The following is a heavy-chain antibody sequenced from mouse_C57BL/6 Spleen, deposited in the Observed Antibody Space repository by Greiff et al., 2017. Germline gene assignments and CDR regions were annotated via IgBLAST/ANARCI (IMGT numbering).Heavy chain of an antibody. V-gene: IGHV5-4*03. CDR1: GFTFSIYA. CDR2: ISDGGSYT. Sequence: EVKLMESGGGLVKPGGSLKLSCAASGFTFSIYAMSWVRQTPEKRLEWVATISDGGSYTYYPDNVKGRFTISRDNAKNNLYLQMSHLKSEDTAMYYCATGTFAYWGQGTLVTVSA. D-gene: IGHD4-1*01. CDR3: ATGTFAY. J-gene: IGHJ3*01.